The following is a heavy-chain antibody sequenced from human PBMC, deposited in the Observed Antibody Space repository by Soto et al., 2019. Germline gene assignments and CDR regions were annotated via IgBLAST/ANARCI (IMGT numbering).Heavy chain of an antibody. CDR3: ARIPDGRRGGTSDYFAY. CDR1: GFSLSTSGVG. V-gene: IGHV2-70*13. CDR2: IDWNDDK. J-gene: IGHJ4*02. Sequence: SGPTLVNPTQTLTLTCTFSGFSLSTSGVGVGWIRQPPGKALEWLALIDWNDDKYYNTAVKTRLTVSKDTSKNQVFLIMSNMEPVDTATYYCARIPDGRRGGTSDYFAYWGQGTLVTVSS. D-gene: IGHD2-15*01.